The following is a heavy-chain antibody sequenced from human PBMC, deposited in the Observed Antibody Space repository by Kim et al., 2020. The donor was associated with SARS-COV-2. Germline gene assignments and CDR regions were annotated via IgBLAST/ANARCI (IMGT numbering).Heavy chain of an antibody. D-gene: IGHD6-19*01. CDR1: GFTFDDYA. J-gene: IGHJ5*02. CDR3: ARDSSGQKGGWFDP. V-gene: IGHV3-9*01. CDR2: ISWNSGSI. Sequence: GGSLRLSCAASGFTFDDYAMHWVRQAPGKGLEWVSGISWNSGSIGYADSVKGRFTISRDNAKNSLYLQMNSLRAEDTALYYCARDSSGQKGGWFDPWGQGTLVTVSS.